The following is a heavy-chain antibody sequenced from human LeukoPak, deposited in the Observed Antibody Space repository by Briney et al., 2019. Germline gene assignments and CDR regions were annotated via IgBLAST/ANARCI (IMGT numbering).Heavy chain of an antibody. CDR3: TRATAERSSSWLFDY. J-gene: IGHJ4*02. D-gene: IGHD6-13*01. CDR1: GFTFGDYA. CDR2: IRSKAYGGTT. V-gene: IGHV3-49*03. Sequence: GRSLRLSCTASGFTFGDYAMSWFRQAPGKGLEWVGFIRSKAYGGTTEYAASVKGRFTISRDDSKSIAYLQMNSLKTEDTAVYYCTRATAERSSSWLFDYWGQGTLVTVSS.